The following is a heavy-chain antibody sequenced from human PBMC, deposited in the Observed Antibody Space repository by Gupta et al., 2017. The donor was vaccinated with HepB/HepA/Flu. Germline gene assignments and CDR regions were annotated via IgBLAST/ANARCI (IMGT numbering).Heavy chain of an antibody. D-gene: IGHD3-10*01. CDR2: ISGNGATI. CDR1: GFIFDDYS. J-gene: IGHJ6*02. Sequence: EVQLVESGGGLVQPGRSLRLSCAASGFIFDDYSMHWVRQAPGKGPEWVSGISGNGATIRYEDAVKGRFTISRDNTKNALYLQMNSLRDEDKALYYCAKERCRGVNCSRRISRGMDAWGQGTTVIGSS. CDR3: AKERCRGVNCSRRISRGMDA. V-gene: IGHV3-9*01.